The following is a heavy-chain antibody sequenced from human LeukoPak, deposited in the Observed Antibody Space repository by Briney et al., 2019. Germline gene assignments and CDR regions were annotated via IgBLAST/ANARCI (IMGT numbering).Heavy chain of an antibody. V-gene: IGHV3-30-3*01. D-gene: IGHD4-23*01. Sequence: PGGSLRLSCAASGFAFNSYAMHWVRQAPGKGLEWVAVISYDGSNKYYTDSVKGRFTISRDNSKNTLYLQMNSLRDEDTAVYYCARGRPHGNDYWGQGTLVTVSS. J-gene: IGHJ4*02. CDR2: ISYDGSNK. CDR1: GFAFNSYA. CDR3: ARGRPHGNDY.